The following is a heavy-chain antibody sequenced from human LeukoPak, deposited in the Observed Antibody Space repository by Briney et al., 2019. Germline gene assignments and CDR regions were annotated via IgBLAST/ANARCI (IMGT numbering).Heavy chain of an antibody. CDR2: IYSGGST. V-gene: IGHV3-53*01. Sequence: PGGSLRLSCAASGFTVSSNYMSWVRQAPGKGLEWVSVIYSGGSTYYADSVKGRFTISRDNSKNTLYLQMNSLRAEDTAVYYCAGDLPSYDYVWGSYRHDAFDIWGQGTMVTVSS. J-gene: IGHJ3*02. CDR3: AGDLPSYDYVWGSYRHDAFDI. D-gene: IGHD3-16*02. CDR1: GFTVSSNY.